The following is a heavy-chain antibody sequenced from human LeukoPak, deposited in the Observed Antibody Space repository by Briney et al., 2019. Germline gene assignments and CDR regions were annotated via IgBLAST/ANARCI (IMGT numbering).Heavy chain of an antibody. Sequence: ASVKVSCKASGGTFSSFAISWVRQAPGQGLEWMGGIIPIFGTANYAQKFQDRVTITSDKSTSTAYMELSTLRSEETAVYYCATRAADIPTRPSDYYYYMDVWGKGTTVTVSS. CDR3: ATRAADIPTRPSDYYYYMDV. V-gene: IGHV1-69*06. CDR1: GGTFSSFA. J-gene: IGHJ6*03. CDR2: IIPIFGTA. D-gene: IGHD6-6*01.